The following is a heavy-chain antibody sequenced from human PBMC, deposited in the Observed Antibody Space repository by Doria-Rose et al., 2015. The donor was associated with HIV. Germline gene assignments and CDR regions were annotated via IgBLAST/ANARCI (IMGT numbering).Heavy chain of an antibody. CDR1: GFIFSSHG. D-gene: IGHD3-10*01. CDR2: IRYDGSNK. Sequence: FGFIFSSHGMQWVRQAPGKGLEWVAFIRYDGSNKYYADSVKGRFTIPRDNSKKTLYLQMNRLTAEDTAVYYCAKTSGSSLDYWGQGMLVTVSS. J-gene: IGHJ4*02. V-gene: IGHV3-30*02. CDR3: AKTSGSSLDY.